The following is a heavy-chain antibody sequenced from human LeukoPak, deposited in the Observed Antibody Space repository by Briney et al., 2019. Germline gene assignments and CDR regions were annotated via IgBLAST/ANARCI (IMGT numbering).Heavy chain of an antibody. J-gene: IGHJ4*02. CDR3: AALTVVTRENYFDY. V-gene: IGHV4-39*01. Sequence: SETLSLTCTVSGGSISSSSYYWGWIRQPPGKGLEWIGSIYYSGSTYYNPSLKSRVTISVDTSKNQFSLKLSSVTAADTAVYYCAALTVVTRENYFDYWGQGTLVTVSS. CDR1: GGSISSSSYY. CDR2: IYYSGST. D-gene: IGHD4-23*01.